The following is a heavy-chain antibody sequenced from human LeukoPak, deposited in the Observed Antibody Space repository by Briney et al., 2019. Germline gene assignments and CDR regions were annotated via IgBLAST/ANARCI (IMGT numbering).Heavy chain of an antibody. V-gene: IGHV3-30*02. D-gene: IGHD3-22*01. J-gene: IGHJ3*02. CDR1: GFIFSSYG. CDR2: IRYDGSNR. Sequence: GGSLRLSCAASGFIFSSYGMNWVRQAPGKGLEWVAFIRYDGSNRYYADSVKGRFTISRDNSKTTLHLQMNGLRVEDTAVYYCAKDYDSSGYVPTGDAFDIWGQGTKVTVS. CDR3: AKDYDSSGYVPTGDAFDI.